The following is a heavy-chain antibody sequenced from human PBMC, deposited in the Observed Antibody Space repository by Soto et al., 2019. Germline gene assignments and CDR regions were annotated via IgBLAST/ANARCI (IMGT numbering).Heavy chain of an antibody. D-gene: IGHD3-10*01. CDR1: GFTFSSLW. V-gene: IGHV3-7*01. J-gene: IGHJ4*02. CDR3: TRAGGSYYFYF. CDR2: IKPDGSDQ. Sequence: EVQLVESGGGLVLPGGSLRLSCAASGFTFSSLWMSWVRQAPGKGLEWVANIKPDGSDQYYVDPVKGRFTISRDNDRNSLYLQMNSLRGDNTAVYYCTRAGGSYYFYFWGQGTLVTASA.